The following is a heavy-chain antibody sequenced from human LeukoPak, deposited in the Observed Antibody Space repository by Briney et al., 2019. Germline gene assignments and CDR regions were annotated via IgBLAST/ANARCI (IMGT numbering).Heavy chain of an antibody. CDR3: AREDSSGWFNYYYYGMDV. V-gene: IGHV7-4-1*02. D-gene: IGHD6-19*01. J-gene: IGHJ6*02. CDR2: INTNTGNP. CDR1: GYTFTSYA. Sequence: ASVKVSCKASGYTFTSYAMNWVRQAPGQGLEWMGWINTNTGNPTYAQGFTGRFVFSLDTSVSTAYLQISSLKAEDTAVYYCAREDSSGWFNYYYYGMDVWGQGTTVTVSS.